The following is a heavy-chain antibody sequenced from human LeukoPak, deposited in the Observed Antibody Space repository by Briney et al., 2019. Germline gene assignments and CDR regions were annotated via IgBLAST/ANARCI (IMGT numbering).Heavy chain of an antibody. CDR2: IIPIFGTA. CDR1: GGTFSSYA. D-gene: IGHD3-3*01. J-gene: IGHJ4*02. CDR3: ARGGGYDFWSGSYRLDY. Sequence: GASVNVSCKASGGTFSSYAISWVRQAPGQGLEWMGGIIPIFGTANYAQKFQGRVTITADESTSTAYMELSSLRSEDTAVYYCARGGGYDFWSGSYRLDYWGQGTLVTVSS. V-gene: IGHV1-69*13.